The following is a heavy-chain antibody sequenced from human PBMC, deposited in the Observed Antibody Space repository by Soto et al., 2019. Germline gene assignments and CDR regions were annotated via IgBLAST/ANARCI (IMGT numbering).Heavy chain of an antibody. CDR2: MNPNSGNT. CDR3: ARGLGDSSGYADFQH. J-gene: IGHJ1*01. D-gene: IGHD3-22*01. CDR1: GYTFTNYD. Sequence: QVQLVQSGAEVKKPGASVKVSCKASGYTFTNYDINWVRQATGQGLEWMGWMNPNSGNTGYAQKFQGRVTITRNTSKSTAYMELNSLRSEDTAVYYCARGLGDSSGYADFQHWGQGTLVTVSP. V-gene: IGHV1-8*01.